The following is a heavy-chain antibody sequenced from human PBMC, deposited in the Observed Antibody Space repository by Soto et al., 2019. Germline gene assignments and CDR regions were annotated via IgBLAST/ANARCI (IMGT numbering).Heavy chain of an antibody. J-gene: IGHJ6*02. CDR1: GYTFTGYY. CDR3: ARSSGGYSYXGXDV. V-gene: IGHV1-2*02. D-gene: IGHD1-26*01. Sequence: QEQLVQSGAEVKQPGASVKVSCKASGYTFTGYYIHWVRQAPGQGLEWMGWINPKSGDTKYAQKXQGRVTVTRDTSFSTAYMELSRLRADXXXXXYCARSSGGYSYXGXDVWGQGT. CDR2: INPKSGDT.